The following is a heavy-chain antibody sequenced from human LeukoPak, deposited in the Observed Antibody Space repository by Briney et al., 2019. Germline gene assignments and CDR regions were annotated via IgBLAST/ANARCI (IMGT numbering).Heavy chain of an antibody. CDR1: GGSLSSSSYY. CDR3: ARGPRSYSFYY. CDR2: IYYSGST. Sequence: PSETLSLTCTGSGGSLSSSSYYWGWIRQPPGKGLEWIGSIYYSGSTYYNPSLKSRVTISVDTSKNQFSLKLSSVTAADTAVYYCARGPRSYSFYYWGQGTLVTVSS. V-gene: IGHV4-39*07. D-gene: IGHD1-26*01. J-gene: IGHJ4*02.